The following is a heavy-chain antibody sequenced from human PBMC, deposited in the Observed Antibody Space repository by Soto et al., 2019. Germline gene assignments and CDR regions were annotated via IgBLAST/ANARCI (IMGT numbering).Heavy chain of an antibody. V-gene: IGHV3-7*01. CDR3: ARDRTGCSGGSCYDAFDI. CDR2: IKQDGSEK. J-gene: IGHJ3*02. Sequence: GGSLRLSCAASGFTFSSYWMSWVRQTPGKGLEWVANIKQDGSEKYYVDSVKGRFTISRDNAKNSLYLQMNSLRAEDTAVYYCARDRTGCSGGSCYDAFDIWGQGTMVTVSS. CDR1: GFTFSSYW. D-gene: IGHD2-15*01.